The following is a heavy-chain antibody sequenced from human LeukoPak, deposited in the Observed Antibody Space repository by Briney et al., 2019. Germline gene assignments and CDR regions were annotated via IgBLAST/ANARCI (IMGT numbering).Heavy chain of an antibody. D-gene: IGHD5-18*01. CDR1: GVSISSHY. Sequence: PSETLSLTCTASGVSISSHYWSWIRQSPGKGLEWIGYIFNRGSTNYSPSLKSRVTMSVDASKYQLSLKLSSVTAAEAAVYYCARDTAIFEYWGQGTLVSVSS. V-gene: IGHV4-59*11. CDR3: ARDTAIFEY. CDR2: IFNRGST. J-gene: IGHJ4*02.